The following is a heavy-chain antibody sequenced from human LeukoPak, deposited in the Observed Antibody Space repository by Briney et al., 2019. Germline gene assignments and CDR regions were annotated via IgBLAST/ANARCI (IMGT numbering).Heavy chain of an antibody. CDR2: INHSGST. CDR1: GESFSGYY. D-gene: IGHD6-19*01. Sequence: SETLSLTCAVYGESFSGYYWSWIRQPPGKGLEWIGEINHSGSTNYNPSLKSRVTISVDTSKNQFSLKLSSVTAADTAVYYCARGPGIAVAVDYWGQGTLVTVSS. V-gene: IGHV4-34*01. J-gene: IGHJ4*02. CDR3: ARGPGIAVAVDY.